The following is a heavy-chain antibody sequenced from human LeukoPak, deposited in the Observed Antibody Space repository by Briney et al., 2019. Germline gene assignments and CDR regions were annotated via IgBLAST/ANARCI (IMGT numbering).Heavy chain of an antibody. J-gene: IGHJ6*02. Sequence: ASVKVSCKASGYTFTNYYLHWVRPAPGHGLGWMAIINPSDGGTYYEQKLQGRVTVTRDTSTSTVYMELSSLRSEDAAVYYCARDTRTMTAVTRGQHYYYGLDVWGQGTTVTVSS. CDR3: ARDTRTMTAVTRGQHYYYGLDV. V-gene: IGHV1-46*01. CDR2: INPSDGGT. D-gene: IGHD4-17*01. CDR1: GYTFTNYY.